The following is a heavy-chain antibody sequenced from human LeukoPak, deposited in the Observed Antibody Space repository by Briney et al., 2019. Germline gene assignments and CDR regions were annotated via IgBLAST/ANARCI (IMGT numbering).Heavy chain of an antibody. J-gene: IGHJ1*01. V-gene: IGHV3-48*03. CDR3: ARGGYYDSSGYYYVGYFHH. CDR2: ISFSGSTI. Sequence: GGSLRLSCAASGFTFSSYEMNWVRQAPGKGLEWVSYISFSGSTIYYADSVKGRFTISRDNAKNSLYVQMNSLRAEDTAVYYCARGGYYDSSGYYYVGYFHHWGQGTLVTVSS. D-gene: IGHD3-22*01. CDR1: GFTFSSYE.